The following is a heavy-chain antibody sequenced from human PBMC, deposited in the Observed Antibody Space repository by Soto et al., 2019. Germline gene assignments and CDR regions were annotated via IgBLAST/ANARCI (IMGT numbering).Heavy chain of an antibody. J-gene: IGHJ4*02. CDR1: GFTFTNFA. Sequence: GGSLRLSCAASGFTFTNFAMNWVRQAPGKGLEWVSVISGTGDTTYNADSVKGRFTISRDNSMNTAFLQMNSLRAEDTALYYCAKGYCSSTSCAFDYWGQGTLVTVSS. D-gene: IGHD2-2*01. CDR2: ISGTGDTT. V-gene: IGHV3-23*01. CDR3: AKGYCSSTSCAFDY.